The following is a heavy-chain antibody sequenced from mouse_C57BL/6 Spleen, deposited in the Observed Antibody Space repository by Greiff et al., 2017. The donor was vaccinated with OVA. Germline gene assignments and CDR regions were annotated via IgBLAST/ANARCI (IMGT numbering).Heavy chain of an antibody. CDR1: GFNIKDYY. Sequence: EVKVVESGAELVKPGASVKLSCTASGFNIKDYYMHWVKQRTEQGLEWIGRIDPEDGETKYAPKFQGKATITADTSSNTAYLQLSSLTSEDTAVYYCARGGYYGSSYYAMDYWGQGTSVTVSS. CDR3: ARGGYYGSSYYAMDY. J-gene: IGHJ4*01. D-gene: IGHD1-1*01. CDR2: IDPEDGET. V-gene: IGHV14-2*01.